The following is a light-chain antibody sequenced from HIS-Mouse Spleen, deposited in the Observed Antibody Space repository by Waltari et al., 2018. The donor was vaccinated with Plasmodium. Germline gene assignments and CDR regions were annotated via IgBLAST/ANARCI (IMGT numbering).Light chain of an antibody. V-gene: IGLV2-23*03. J-gene: IGLJ2*01. CDR3: CSYAGSSTFVV. CDR1: SRDVGIYNL. Sequence: QSALTQPASVSGSPGQSITISCTGTSRDVGIYNLVSWYQQHPGKAPKLMIYGGSKRPSGVSNRFSGSKSGNTASLTISGLQAEDEADYYCCSYAGSSTFVVFGGGTKLTVL. CDR2: GGS.